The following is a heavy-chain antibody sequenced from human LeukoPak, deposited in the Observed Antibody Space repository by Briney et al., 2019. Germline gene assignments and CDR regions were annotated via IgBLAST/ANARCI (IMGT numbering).Heavy chain of an antibody. D-gene: IGHD3-10*01. V-gene: IGHV1-8*01. Sequence: GASVKVSCKASGYTFTSYDINWVRQATGQGLEWMGWMNPNSANTGYAQKFQGRVTMTRNTSISTAYMELSSLRSEDTAVYYCARSNRIRTYYYGSGSYSPTFAAGMDVWGQGTTVTVSS. CDR2: MNPNSANT. CDR1: GYTFTSYD. J-gene: IGHJ6*02. CDR3: ARSNRIRTYYYGSGSYSPTFAAGMDV.